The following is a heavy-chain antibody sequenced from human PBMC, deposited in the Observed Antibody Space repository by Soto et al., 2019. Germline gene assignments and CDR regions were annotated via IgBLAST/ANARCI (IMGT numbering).Heavy chain of an antibody. D-gene: IGHD5-12*01. V-gene: IGHV4-59*01. CDR3: AREGNLGRWLQPLDF. Sequence: SATLSITCTVSGDSISPYSWSWVRQPPGKGLEWIGNIHYNGNTKYNPSLKSRVSMSVDTSKNQFSLRLISVTAADTAKYFCAREGNLGRWLQPLDFWGQGTLVTVS. J-gene: IGHJ4*02. CDR2: IHYNGNT. CDR1: GDSISPYS.